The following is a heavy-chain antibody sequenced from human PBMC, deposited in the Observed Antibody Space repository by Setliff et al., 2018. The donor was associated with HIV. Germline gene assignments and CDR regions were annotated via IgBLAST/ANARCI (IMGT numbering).Heavy chain of an antibody. CDR1: GFTFSNYA. CDR2: ISYDGSSK. V-gene: IGHV3-30-3*01. D-gene: IGHD3-22*01. CDR3: ARETMYDSRGYLSHYFDY. J-gene: IGHJ4*02. Sequence: GGSLRLSCAASGFTFSNYAMHWVRQAPGKGLEWVAVISYDGSSKYYADSVKGRFTISRDNSKNTLYLQMNSLRVEDTAVYYCARETMYDSRGYLSHYFDYWGQGTPVTVSS.